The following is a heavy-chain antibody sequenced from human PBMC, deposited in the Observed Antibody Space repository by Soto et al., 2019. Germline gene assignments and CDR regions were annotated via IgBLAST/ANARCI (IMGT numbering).Heavy chain of an antibody. Sequence: QVQLVESGGGAVQPGMSLTLSCAASGFTFSNYAMHWVRQAPGKGLEWVAAISFDGSSKYYVDSVKGRLTVSRDNSKNTLFLQMTSLRAEDTALYYCTVGYNSPDASDLWGQGTMVAVSS. D-gene: IGHD1-1*01. J-gene: IGHJ3*01. CDR1: GFTFSNYA. V-gene: IGHV3-30*03. CDR3: TVGYNSPDASDL. CDR2: ISFDGSSK.